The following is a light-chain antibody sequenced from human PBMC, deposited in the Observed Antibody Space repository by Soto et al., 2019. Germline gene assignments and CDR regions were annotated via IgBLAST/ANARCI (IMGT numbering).Light chain of an antibody. V-gene: IGKV3D-11*03. CDR1: QSVSSN. CDR3: QQRSNWPFT. J-gene: IGKJ4*01. Sequence: ETVLTQSPSTLSSSIGDRATLTCRASQSVSSNLAWYQQKRGKAPRLLIYDASILDTGIPARFSGSGSGTDFTLTISSLGPEDFAVYYCQQRSNWPFTFGEGTRVEIK. CDR2: DAS.